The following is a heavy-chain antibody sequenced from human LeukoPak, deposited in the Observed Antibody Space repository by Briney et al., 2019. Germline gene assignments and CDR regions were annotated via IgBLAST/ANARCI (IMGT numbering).Heavy chain of an antibody. CDR1: RFTFNTYA. D-gene: IGHD2-15*01. J-gene: IGHJ4*02. CDR3: ARVKRDCSGGTCYSYDY. CDR2: ISSNGDFT. Sequence: GGSLRLSCVASRFTFNTYAVNWVRQAPGKGLEWVSAISSNGDFTYYADSVRGRFTISRDNSKNTVFLQMNGLRAEDTAVYYCARVKRDCSGGTCYSYDYWGQGTLVTVSS. V-gene: IGHV3-23*01.